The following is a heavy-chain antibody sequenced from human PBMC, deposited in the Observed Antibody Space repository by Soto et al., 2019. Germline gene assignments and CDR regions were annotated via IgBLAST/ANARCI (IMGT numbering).Heavy chain of an antibody. CDR1: GGSISSTRYY. CDR3: ARSPLNRSPSRTSTYFDY. V-gene: IGHV4-39*01. Sequence: QLQLQESGPGLVKPSETLSLTCTVSGGSISSTRYYWGWIRQPPGKGLEWIGSIYYSATTYYSPSRKGRVTISIDTTKSTFSLKLSAVGAADTAVYFCARSPLNRSPSRTSTYFDYWGQGTLVTVSS. J-gene: IGHJ4*02. CDR2: IYYSATT. D-gene: IGHD6-6*01.